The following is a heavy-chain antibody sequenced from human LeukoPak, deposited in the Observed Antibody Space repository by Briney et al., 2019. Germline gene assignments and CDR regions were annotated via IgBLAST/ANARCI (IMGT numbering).Heavy chain of an antibody. D-gene: IGHD2-21*02. CDR3: ARQWDCDGDCYEDAFDI. J-gene: IGHJ3*02. Sequence: SETLSLSCAVSGGSIGNYYWNWIRQAPGKELQWIGNIFSGGDTNYNPSLKSRVAMSVDTSKNQFSLRLSSVTAADTAVYYCARQWDCDGDCYEDAFDIWGQGTIVTVSS. CDR1: GGSIGNYY. CDR2: IFSGGDT. V-gene: IGHV4-59*08.